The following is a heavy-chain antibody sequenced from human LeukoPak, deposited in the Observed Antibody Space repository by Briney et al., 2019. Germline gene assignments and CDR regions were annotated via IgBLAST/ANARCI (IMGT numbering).Heavy chain of an antibody. Sequence: KASETLSLTCTVSGGSISGYYWSWIRQPPGKGLEWIGYIYYSGSTNYNPSLKSRVTISVDTSKNQFSLKLSSVTAADTAVYYCAGQTTIPHWFDLWGQGTLVTVSS. CDR3: AGQTTIPHWFDL. CDR2: IYYSGST. CDR1: GGSISGYY. D-gene: IGHD4-17*01. V-gene: IGHV4-59*01. J-gene: IGHJ5*02.